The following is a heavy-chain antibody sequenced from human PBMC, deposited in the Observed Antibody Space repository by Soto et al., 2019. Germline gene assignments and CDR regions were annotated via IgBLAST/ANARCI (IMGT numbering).Heavy chain of an antibody. CDR3: ARQDSSSWTDAFDI. CDR1: GGSFSGYY. V-gene: IGHV4-34*01. J-gene: IGHJ3*02. D-gene: IGHD6-13*01. Sequence: SETLSLTCAVYGGSFSGYYWSWIRQPPGKGLEWIGEINHSGSTNYNPSLKSRVTISVDTSKNQFSLKLSSVTAADTAVYYCARQDSSSWTDAFDIWGQGTLVTVSS. CDR2: INHSGST.